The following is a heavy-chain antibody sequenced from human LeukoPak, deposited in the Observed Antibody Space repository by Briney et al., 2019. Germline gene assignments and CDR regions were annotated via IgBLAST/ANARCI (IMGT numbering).Heavy chain of an antibody. D-gene: IGHD3-22*01. CDR1: GFTFSTYA. CDR2: IKQDGSEK. J-gene: IGHJ4*02. V-gene: IGHV3-7*01. Sequence: GSLRLSCAASGFTFSTYAMSWVRQAPGKGLEWIANIKQDGSEKNYVDSVKGRFTIARDNAKNSVFLQMNSLRAEDTAVYYCARDYDSSGYDSRLNYWGQGTLVTVSS. CDR3: ARDYDSSGYDSRLNY.